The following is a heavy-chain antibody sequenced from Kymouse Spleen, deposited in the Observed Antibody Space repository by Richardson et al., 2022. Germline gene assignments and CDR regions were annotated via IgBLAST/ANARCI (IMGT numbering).Heavy chain of an antibody. CDR1: GFTFSSYS. Sequence: EVQLVESGGGLVQPGGSLRLSCAASGFTFSSYSMNWVRQAPGKGLEWVSYISSSSSTIYYADSVKGRFTISRDNAKNSLYLQMNSLRDEDTAVYYCARDAIFGVVIIPFDYWGQGTLVTVSS. CDR2: ISSSSSTI. CDR3: ARDAIFGVVIIPFDY. J-gene: IGHJ4*02. V-gene: IGHV3-48*02. D-gene: IGHD3-3*01.